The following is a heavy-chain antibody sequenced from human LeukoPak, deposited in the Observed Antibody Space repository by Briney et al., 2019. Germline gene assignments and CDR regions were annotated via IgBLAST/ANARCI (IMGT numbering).Heavy chain of an antibody. CDR2: INHSGST. CDR1: GFTFSSYW. J-gene: IGHJ6*03. CDR3: ARGVTYYYYYYMDV. V-gene: IGHV4-34*01. D-gene: IGHD5-18*01. Sequence: GSLRLSCAASGFTFSSYWMSWIRQPPGKGLEWLGEINHSGSTNYNPSLKSRVTISVDTSKNQFSLKLSSVTAADTAVYYCARGVTYYYYYYMDVWGKGTTVTVSS.